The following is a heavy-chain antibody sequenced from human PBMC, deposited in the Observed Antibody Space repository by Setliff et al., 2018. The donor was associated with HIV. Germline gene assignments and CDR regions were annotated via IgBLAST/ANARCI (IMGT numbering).Heavy chain of an antibody. V-gene: IGHV1-18*01. J-gene: IGHJ4*02. CDR2: ISTYSDET. Sequence: GASVKVSCKPSGYTFTTYGLSWVRQAPGQGLEWMGWISTYSDETSSSQNLQGRLTMTTDTSTGTAYMELRSLRSDDTAVYYRTRVHCDGTGGDYWGQGTLVTVSS. CDR3: TRVHCDGTGGDY. CDR1: GYTFTTYG. D-gene: IGHD3-10*01.